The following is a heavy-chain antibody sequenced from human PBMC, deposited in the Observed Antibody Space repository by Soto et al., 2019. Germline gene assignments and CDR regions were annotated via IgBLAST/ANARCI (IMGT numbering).Heavy chain of an antibody. Sequence: ASVKVSCKASGFTFTSSAMQWVRQARGQRLEWIGWIVVGSGNTNYAQKFQERVTITRDMSTSTAYMELSSLRSEDTAVYYCAALGYYGSGSYYDFDYWGQGTLVTVSS. CDR2: IVVGSGNT. J-gene: IGHJ4*02. D-gene: IGHD3-10*01. V-gene: IGHV1-58*02. CDR3: AALGYYGSGSYYDFDY. CDR1: GFTFTSSA.